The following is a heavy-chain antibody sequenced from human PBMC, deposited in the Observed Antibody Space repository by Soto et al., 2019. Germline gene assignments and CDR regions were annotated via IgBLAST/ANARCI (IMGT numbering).Heavy chain of an antibody. V-gene: IGHV4-59*01. J-gene: IGHJ4*02. CDR3: ARDGAPTSVGVYY. D-gene: IGHD2-2*01. CDR2: IYYSGST. CDR1: GGSISSYY. Sequence: QVQLQESGPGLVKPSETLSLTCTVSGGSISSYYWSWIRQPPGKGLEWIGYIYYSGSTNYNPSLERRVTISVDASQNPFALRLSSVTASDTAVYYCARDGAPTSVGVYYWGQGTMVTVSS.